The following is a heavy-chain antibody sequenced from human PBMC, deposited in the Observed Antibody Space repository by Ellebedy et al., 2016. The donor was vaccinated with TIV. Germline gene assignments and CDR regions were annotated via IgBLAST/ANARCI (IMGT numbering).Heavy chain of an antibody. CDR2: ISGSGAYK. V-gene: IGHV3-23*01. D-gene: IGHD6-13*01. CDR3: VKGGSIGAACNDAFDI. CDR1: GFTFSNYA. Sequence: GESLKISXAASGFTFSNYAMHWVRQAPGKGLEWVSGISGSGAYKYYGDSVKGRFTIYRDNSKDTLYLQMNSLRAEDTALYYCVKGGSIGAACNDAFDIWGQGTVVTVSS. J-gene: IGHJ3*02.